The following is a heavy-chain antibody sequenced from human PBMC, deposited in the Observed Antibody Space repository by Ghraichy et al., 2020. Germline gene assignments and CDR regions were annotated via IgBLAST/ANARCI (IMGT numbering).Heavy chain of an antibody. V-gene: IGHV3-74*01. CDR3: ARDLNWVLFDS. J-gene: IGHJ4*02. CDR1: GFTFSSYW. CDR2: IKTDGSTV. Sequence: GSLRLSCEVSGFTFSSYWMHWVRQAPGEGLVWVARIKTDGSTVTYADSVRGRFTISRDNAKNILSLQMNSLRVDDTAVYYCARDLNWVLFDSWGQGTLVTXSS. D-gene: IGHD3-22*01.